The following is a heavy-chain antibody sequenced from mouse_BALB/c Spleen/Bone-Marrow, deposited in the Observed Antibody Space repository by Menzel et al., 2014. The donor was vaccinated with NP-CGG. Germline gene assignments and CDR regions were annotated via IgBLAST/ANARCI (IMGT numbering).Heavy chain of an antibody. Sequence: EVQLVESGGGLVQPGGSRKLSCAASGFTFSSFGMHWVRQAPEKGLEWVAYISNGSSTIYYADTVKGRFTISRDNPTNSLFLQMTSLRSEDTAMYYCARKGAMITHYYAMDYWGQGTLVTVSS. CDR2: ISNGSSTI. D-gene: IGHD2-4*01. V-gene: IGHV5-17*02. J-gene: IGHJ4*01. CDR3: ARKGAMITHYYAMDY. CDR1: GFTFSSFG.